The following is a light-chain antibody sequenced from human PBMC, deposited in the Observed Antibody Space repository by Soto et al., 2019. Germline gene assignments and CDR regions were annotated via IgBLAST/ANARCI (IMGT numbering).Light chain of an antibody. Sequence: VMTQSPATLSVSPGERVTISCRASENVHRNLAWYQQKPGKGPSLLIYYASTRATGVPDRFTGSGSGTEFTLTISSLQSEDFGVYHCQHYSNWPPTFGGGTKVELK. J-gene: IGKJ4*01. CDR3: QHYSNWPPT. CDR1: ENVHRN. V-gene: IGKV3-15*01. CDR2: YAS.